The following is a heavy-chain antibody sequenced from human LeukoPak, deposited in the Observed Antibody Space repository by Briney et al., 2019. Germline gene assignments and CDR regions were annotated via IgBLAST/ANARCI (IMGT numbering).Heavy chain of an antibody. J-gene: IGHJ5*02. D-gene: IGHD2-8*02. CDR1: GGSISSYY. CDR3: ARDRLYCTGRPCYTVNWFDR. CDR2: IYYSGST. Sequence: SETLSLTCTVSGGSISSYYWSWIRQPPGKGLEWIGYIYYSGSTNYNPSLKSRVTISVDTSKSQFSLKMTSMTAADTAVYYCARDRLYCTGRPCYTVNWFDRWGQGTLVTVSS. V-gene: IGHV4-59*01.